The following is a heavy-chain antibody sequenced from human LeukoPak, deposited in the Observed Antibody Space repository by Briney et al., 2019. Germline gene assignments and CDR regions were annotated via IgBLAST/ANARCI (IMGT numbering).Heavy chain of an antibody. CDR2: TYYRSKWYN. Sequence: SQTLSLTCAISGDSVSSNSAAWNWIRQSPSRGLEWLGRTYYRSKWYNDYAVSVKSRITINPDTSKNQFSLQLNSVTPEDTAVYYCARVATYYYDSSGYPSLLSRENAFDIWGQGTMVTVSS. J-gene: IGHJ3*02. D-gene: IGHD3-22*01. CDR3: ARVATYYYDSSGYPSLLSRENAFDI. V-gene: IGHV6-1*01. CDR1: GDSVSSNSAA.